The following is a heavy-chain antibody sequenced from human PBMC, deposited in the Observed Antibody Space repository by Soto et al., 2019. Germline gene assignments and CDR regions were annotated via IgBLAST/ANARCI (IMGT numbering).Heavy chain of an antibody. J-gene: IGHJ4*02. CDR1: GDTFNFYS. V-gene: IGHV1-69*02. CDR3: ASSYGSGYRAFDY. D-gene: IGHD3-10*01. Sequence: QVQLVQSGAEVKRPGSSVQVSCKASGDTFNFYSINWVRQAPVVGLEWMGRVNPIVSMSNYAQKFQGRVTMTADKSTSTAYMELSSLRSEDTAIYYCASSYGSGYRAFDYWGQGALVTVSS. CDR2: VNPIVSMS.